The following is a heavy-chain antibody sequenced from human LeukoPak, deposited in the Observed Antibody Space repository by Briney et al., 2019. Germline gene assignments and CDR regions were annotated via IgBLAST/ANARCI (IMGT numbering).Heavy chain of an antibody. D-gene: IGHD3-3*01. CDR2: ISHDGTKK. J-gene: IGHJ4*02. Sequence: GGSLRLSCAASGLTFSVYGLHWVRQAPGKGLEWLAVISHDGTKKYYADSVKGRFTISRDNSVDTLHLQMNSLRAEDTAVYFCAKVFAGSCHSCALDYWGQGTLVTVSS. V-gene: IGHV3-30*18. CDR3: AKVFAGSCHSCALDY. CDR1: GLTFSVYG.